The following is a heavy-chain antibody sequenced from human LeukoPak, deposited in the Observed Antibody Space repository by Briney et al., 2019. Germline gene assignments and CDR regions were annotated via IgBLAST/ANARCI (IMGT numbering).Heavy chain of an antibody. CDR1: GYTFTGYY. V-gene: IGHV1-2*02. CDR2: VTPNSGGT. J-gene: IGHJ6*03. D-gene: IGHD6-6*01. Sequence: ASVKVSCKASGYTFTGYYIHWVRQAPGQGREGMGWVTPNSGGTNYAQKFQGRVTMTRDTSISTAYMELSRLRSDDTAVYYCARGAARPIYYYYMDVWGKGTTVTVSS. CDR3: ARGAARPIYYYYMDV.